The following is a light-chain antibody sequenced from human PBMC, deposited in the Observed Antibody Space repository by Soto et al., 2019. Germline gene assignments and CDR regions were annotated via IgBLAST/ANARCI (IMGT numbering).Light chain of an antibody. Sequence: EIVLTQSPATLSVSPGERATLSWRASQSVGNNLAWYQQQPGQAPRLLVYAASTRATGLPAKYSGSGSGTEFTLTISSLQSEDFAVYYCQQYNDWPQTFGQGTKVEIK. J-gene: IGKJ1*01. V-gene: IGKV3-15*01. CDR3: QQYNDWPQT. CDR1: QSVGNN. CDR2: AAS.